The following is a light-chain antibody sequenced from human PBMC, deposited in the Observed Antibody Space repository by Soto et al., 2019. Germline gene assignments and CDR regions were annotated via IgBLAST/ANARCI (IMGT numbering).Light chain of an antibody. CDR1: SSDVGGYNY. V-gene: IGLV2-14*01. Sequence: QSVLTQPASVSGSPGQSITISCTGTSSDVGGYNYVSWYQQHPGIARKLMIYEVSNRPSGVSNRFSGSKSGNTASLTISGLQAEDEADYYCSSYTSSSTLVVFGGGTKLTVL. CDR2: EVS. J-gene: IGLJ2*01. CDR3: SSYTSSSTLVV.